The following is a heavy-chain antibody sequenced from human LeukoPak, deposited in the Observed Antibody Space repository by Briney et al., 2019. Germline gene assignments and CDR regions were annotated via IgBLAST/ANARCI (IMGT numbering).Heavy chain of an antibody. CDR1: GGSISSGSYY. V-gene: IGHV4-61*02. CDR3: ARDIRSGSYFDF. Sequence: SQTLSLTCTVSGGSISSGSYYWSWIRQPAGKGLEWIGRIYTSGSTNYNPSLKSRVTISVDTSKNQFSLKLSSVTAADTAVYYCARDIRSGSYFDFWGQGTLVTASS. J-gene: IGHJ4*02. CDR2: IYTSGST. D-gene: IGHD1-26*01.